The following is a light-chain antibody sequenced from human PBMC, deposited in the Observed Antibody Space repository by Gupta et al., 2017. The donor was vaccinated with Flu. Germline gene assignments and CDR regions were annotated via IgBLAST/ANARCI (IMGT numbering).Light chain of an antibody. V-gene: IGLV3-21*02. CDR1: NIGSKS. Sequence: SYVLTQPPSVSVAPGQTAIITCGGNNIGSKSVHWYQQKPGQAPVLVVYDDSDRPSAIPERFAFSNSRNNDTLTLSRAEARDDADDDYYVSASSGEPNWVFGTGTKVTVL. J-gene: IGLJ1*01. CDR2: DDS. CDR3: YVSASSGEPNWV.